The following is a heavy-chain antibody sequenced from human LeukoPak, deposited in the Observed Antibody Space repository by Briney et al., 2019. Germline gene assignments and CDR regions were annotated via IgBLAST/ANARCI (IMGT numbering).Heavy chain of an antibody. D-gene: IGHD3-22*01. Sequence: SETLSLTCTVSGGSISSYYWSWIRQPQGKGLEWIGYIYYSGSTNYNPSLKSRVTISVDTSKNQFSLKLSSVTAADTAVYYCARRPYEGRFDPWGQGTLVTVSS. V-gene: IGHV4-59*08. CDR3: ARRPYEGRFDP. J-gene: IGHJ5*02. CDR1: GGSISSYY. CDR2: IYYSGST.